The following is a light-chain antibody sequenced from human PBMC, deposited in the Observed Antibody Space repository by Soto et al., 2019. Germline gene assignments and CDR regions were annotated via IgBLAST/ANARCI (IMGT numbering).Light chain of an antibody. CDR2: RNN. CDR1: SSNIGSNY. CDR3: GGWDDSLSGPV. J-gene: IGLJ2*01. V-gene: IGLV1-47*01. Sequence: QSVLTQPPSASGTPGQRVNIPCSGSSSNIGSNYVYWYRQFPGTAPKLLIQRNNQRPSGVPARFSGSKSGTSASLAISGLRSEDEADYYCGGWDDSLSGPVFGGGTK.